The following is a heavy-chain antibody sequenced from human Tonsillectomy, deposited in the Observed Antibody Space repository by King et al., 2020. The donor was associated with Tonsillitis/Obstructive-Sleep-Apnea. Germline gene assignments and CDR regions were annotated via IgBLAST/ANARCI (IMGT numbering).Heavy chain of an antibody. J-gene: IGHJ4*02. Sequence: VQLVQSGAEVKKPGSSVKVSCKASGGTFSSYAISWVRQAPGQGLEWMGRIIPILRIANYAQKFQGRVTITADKSTSTAYMELSSLRSEDTAVYYCARDEYSSSAHLYYFDYWGQGTLVTVSS. V-gene: IGHV1-69*04. CDR1: GGTFSSYA. CDR3: ARDEYSSSAHLYYFDY. CDR2: IIPILRIA. D-gene: IGHD6-6*01.